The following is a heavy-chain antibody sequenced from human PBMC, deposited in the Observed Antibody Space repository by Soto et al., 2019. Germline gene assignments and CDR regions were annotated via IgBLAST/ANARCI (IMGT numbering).Heavy chain of an antibody. CDR2: ISHVGNS. D-gene: IGHD2-15*01. CDR1: GDSISSRNW. V-gene: IGHV4-4*02. Sequence: SGTLSLTCAVSGDSISSRNWWNWVRQPPGKGLEWIRQISHVGNSNYNPSLQSRLTISVDKSKNHFSLELSSVTAADTAVFYCARDIFCGRDSCYSFTFDIWGQGTMVTVSS. CDR3: ARDIFCGRDSCYSFTFDI. J-gene: IGHJ3*02.